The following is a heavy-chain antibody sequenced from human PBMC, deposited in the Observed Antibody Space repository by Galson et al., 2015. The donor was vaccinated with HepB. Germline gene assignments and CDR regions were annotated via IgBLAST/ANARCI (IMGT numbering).Heavy chain of an antibody. Sequence: CAISGDSVSSHSAAWNWIRQSPSRGLEWLGRTYYRSKWYNDYAVAVKSRITINPDTSKNQFSLQLNSVTPEDTAVYYCARELEEEYYYYGMDVWGQGSPVTVSS. J-gene: IGHJ6*02. V-gene: IGHV6-1*01. D-gene: IGHD1-1*01. CDR1: GDSVSSHSAA. CDR2: TYYRSKWYN. CDR3: ARELEEEYYYYGMDV.